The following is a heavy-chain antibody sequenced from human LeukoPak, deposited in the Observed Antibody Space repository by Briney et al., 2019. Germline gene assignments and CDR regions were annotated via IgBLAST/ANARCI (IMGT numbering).Heavy chain of an antibody. Sequence: ASVKVSCKASGYTFTSYAMHWVRQAPGQGLEWMGCIYGSIAATRQSQKFQGRLTISRDTSAATGYMELNSLRSEDTAVYFCARGDWRWYCDLWGRGTLVTVSS. CDR3: ARGDWRWYCDL. CDR2: IYGSIAAT. V-gene: IGHV1-3*01. D-gene: IGHD2-21*01. CDR1: GYTFTSYA. J-gene: IGHJ2*01.